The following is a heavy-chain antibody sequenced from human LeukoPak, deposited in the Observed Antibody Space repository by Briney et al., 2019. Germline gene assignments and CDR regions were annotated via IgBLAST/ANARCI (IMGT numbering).Heavy chain of an antibody. J-gene: IGHJ4*02. Sequence: GGSLRLSCAASGFIFSAYGIHWVRQAPGKGLEWVAVISYDGSNQYYADSVKGRFTISRDNSKNTLYLQMNNLRAEDTAVYYCATSSPYCSSTSCYGRYWGQGTLVTVSS. CDR3: ATSSPYCSSTSCYGRY. V-gene: IGHV3-30*03. D-gene: IGHD2-2*01. CDR1: GFIFSAYG. CDR2: ISYDGSNQ.